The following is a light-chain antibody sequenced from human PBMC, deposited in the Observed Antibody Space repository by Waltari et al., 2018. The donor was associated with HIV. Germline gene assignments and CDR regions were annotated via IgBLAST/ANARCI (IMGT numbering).Light chain of an antibody. J-gene: IGKJ4*01. CDR1: QSVSSSY. CDR3: QQYGSSPG. CDR2: GAS. V-gene: IGKV3-20*01. Sequence: EIVLTQSPGTLSLSPGERAKLSCRASQSVSSSYLAWYQQKPGQAPRVLIYGASSRATGIPDRFSGSGSGTDFTLTISRLEPEDFAVYYCQQYGSSPGFGGGTKVEIK.